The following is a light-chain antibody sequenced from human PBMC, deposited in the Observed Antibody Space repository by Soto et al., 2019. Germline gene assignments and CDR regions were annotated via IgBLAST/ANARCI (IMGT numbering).Light chain of an antibody. CDR1: QSFSRSY. CDR2: GAS. Sequence: EIVLTQSPGTLSLSPGERATLSCRASQSFSRSYLAWYQQKPGQAPRLLIYGASSRATGIPDRFSGSGSGTDFTLTISRLEPEDCAVYYCQQYGSSVYTFGQGTKLEIK. CDR3: QQYGSSVYT. J-gene: IGKJ2*01. V-gene: IGKV3-20*01.